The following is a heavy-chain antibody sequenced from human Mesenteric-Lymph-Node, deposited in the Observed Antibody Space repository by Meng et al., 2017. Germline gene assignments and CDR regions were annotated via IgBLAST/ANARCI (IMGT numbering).Heavy chain of an antibody. J-gene: IGHJ1*01. CDR2: IRNKANSYAT. Sequence: GGSLRLSCAASGFTFSGSAMHWVRQASGKGLEWVGRIRNKANSYATAYAASVKGRFTISRDDSKNTAYLQMNSLKTEDTAVYYCTGLLCSSGWCTWFQHWGQGTLVTVSS. CDR1: GFTFSGSA. CDR3: TGLLCSSGWCTWFQH. D-gene: IGHD6-19*01. V-gene: IGHV3-73*01.